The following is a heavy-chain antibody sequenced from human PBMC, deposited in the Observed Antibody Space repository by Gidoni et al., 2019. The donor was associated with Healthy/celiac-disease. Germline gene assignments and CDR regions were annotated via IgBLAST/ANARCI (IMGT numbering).Heavy chain of an antibody. Sequence: QVQLQQWGAGLLKPSDPLFLTCAVYGGSFSGYYWSWIRQPPGKGLEWIGEINHSGSTNYNPSLKSRVTISVDTSKNQFSLKLSAVTAADTAVYYCARTNRYYYGSGSLGGNRFDPWGQGTLVTVSS. CDR3: ARTNRYYYGSGSLGGNRFDP. CDR2: INHSGST. J-gene: IGHJ5*02. CDR1: GGSFSGYY. D-gene: IGHD3-10*01. V-gene: IGHV4-34*01.